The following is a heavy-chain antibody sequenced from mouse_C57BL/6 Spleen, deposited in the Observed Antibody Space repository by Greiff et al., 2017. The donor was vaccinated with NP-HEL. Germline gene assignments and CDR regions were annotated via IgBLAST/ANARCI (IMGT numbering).Heavy chain of an antibody. CDR2: ISGGGGNT. V-gene: IGHV5-9*01. J-gene: IGHJ3*01. CDR1: GFTFSSYT. CDR3: ARHYYGSLAWFAY. D-gene: IGHD1-1*01. Sequence: EVQLVESGGGLVKPGGSLKLSCAASGFTFSSYTMSWVRQTPEKRLEWVATISGGGGNTYYPDSVKGRFTISRDNAKNTLYLQMSSLRSEDTALYYCARHYYGSLAWFAYWGQGTLVTVSA.